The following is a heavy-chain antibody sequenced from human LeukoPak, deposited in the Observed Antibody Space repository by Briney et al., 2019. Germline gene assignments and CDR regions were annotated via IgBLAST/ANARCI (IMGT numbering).Heavy chain of an antibody. CDR3: ARAPGYCSGGSCYTPPAEYFQH. Sequence: SETLSLTCTVSGGSISSGGYYWSWIRQHPGKGLEWIGYIYYSGSTYYNPSLKSRVTISVDTSKNQFSLKLSSVTAADTPVYYCARAPGYCSGGSCYTPPAEYFQHWGQGTLVTVSS. CDR1: GGSISSGGYY. D-gene: IGHD2-15*01. CDR2: IYYSGST. J-gene: IGHJ1*01. V-gene: IGHV4-31*03.